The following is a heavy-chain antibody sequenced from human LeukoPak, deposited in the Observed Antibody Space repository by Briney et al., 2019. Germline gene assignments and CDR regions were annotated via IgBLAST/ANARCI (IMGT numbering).Heavy chain of an antibody. V-gene: IGHV1-18*01. D-gene: IGHD6-13*01. CDR2: ISAYNGNT. CDR1: GYTFTIYG. CDR3: ARDLYSSSWTPEGDLDY. Sequence: ASVKVSCKASGYTFTIYGISWVRQAPGQGLEWMRWISAYNGNTNYAQKLQGRVTMTTDTSTSTAYMELRSLRSDDTAVYYCARDLYSSSWTPEGDLDYWGQGTLVTVSS. J-gene: IGHJ4*02.